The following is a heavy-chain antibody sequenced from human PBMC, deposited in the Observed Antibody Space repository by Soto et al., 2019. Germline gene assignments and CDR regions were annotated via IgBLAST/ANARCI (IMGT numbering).Heavy chain of an antibody. Sequence: GGSLRLSCAASGFTFSSYGMHWVRQAPGKGLEWVAVIWYDGSNKYYADSVKGRFTISRDNSKNTLYLQMNSLRAEDTAVYYCARDQGIAAAGNYYYYYGMDVWGQGTTVTVSS. V-gene: IGHV3-33*01. D-gene: IGHD6-13*01. CDR2: IWYDGSNK. J-gene: IGHJ6*02. CDR1: GFTFSSYG. CDR3: ARDQGIAAAGNYYYYYGMDV.